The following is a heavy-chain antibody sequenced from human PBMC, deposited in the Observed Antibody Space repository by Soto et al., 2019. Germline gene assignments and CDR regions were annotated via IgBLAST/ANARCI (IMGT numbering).Heavy chain of an antibody. CDR3: ARGAYCGGDCYSGSWYFDL. J-gene: IGHJ2*01. Sequence: QVQLVKSGAEVKKPGASVKVSCKASGYTFTNYGITWVRQAPGQGLEWMGWISAYNGDTNYAQKLQGRVTMTTDTSTSTAYMELRSLRSDDTAVYYCARGAYCGGDCYSGSWYFDLWGRGTLVTVSS. V-gene: IGHV1-18*01. CDR2: ISAYNGDT. D-gene: IGHD2-21*02. CDR1: GYTFTNYG.